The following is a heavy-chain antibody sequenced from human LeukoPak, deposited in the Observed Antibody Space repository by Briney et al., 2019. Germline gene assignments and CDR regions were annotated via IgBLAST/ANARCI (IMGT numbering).Heavy chain of an antibody. CDR3: AKGWSPSPPNYYYYALDV. CDR1: GFTLSSYG. D-gene: IGHD1-1*01. V-gene: IGHV3-30*18. J-gene: IGHJ6*02. Sequence: PGGSLRLSCAASGFTLSSYGIHWVRQAPGQGLEWVAVISYDGSNEYYEDSVKGRFTISRDNSKNTLYLQMNSLRAEDTAVYYCAKGWSPSPPNYYYYALDVWGQGTTVTVSS. CDR2: ISYDGSNE.